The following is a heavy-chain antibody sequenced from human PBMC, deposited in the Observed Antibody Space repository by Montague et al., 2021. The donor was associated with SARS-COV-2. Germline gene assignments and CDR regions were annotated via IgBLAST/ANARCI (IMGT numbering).Heavy chain of an antibody. CDR3: ARHRNYGDHSLDNWFHP. Sequence: SETLSLTCTVSGDSTSCPNCYWGWIRQPPGKGLDWIGTIYNSGTTCYNPSLKSRLTISIDTSKNQFSLKLSSVTAADTAVYYCARHRNYGDHSLDNWFHPWGQGTLVTVSS. D-gene: IGHD4-17*01. CDR1: GDSTSCPNCY. J-gene: IGHJ5*02. CDR2: IYNSGTT. V-gene: IGHV4-39*01.